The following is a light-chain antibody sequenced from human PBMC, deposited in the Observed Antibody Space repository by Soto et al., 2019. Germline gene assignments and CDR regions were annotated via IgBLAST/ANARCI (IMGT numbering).Light chain of an antibody. CDR1: ESISSW. Sequence: DIQMTQSPSTLSASVGDRVTITCRASESISSWLAWYQQKPGKAHKVLIYKASSLESGVPPTFSASRSGTEFTLTISSLQPYDFETYYGQDYNSYWKFGQGTKVEVK. CDR2: KAS. V-gene: IGKV1-5*03. J-gene: IGKJ1*01. CDR3: QDYNSYWK.